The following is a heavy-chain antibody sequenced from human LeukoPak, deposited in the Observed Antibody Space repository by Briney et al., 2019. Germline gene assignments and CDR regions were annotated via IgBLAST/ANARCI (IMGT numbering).Heavy chain of an antibody. V-gene: IGHV1-2*04. CDR2: INPNSGGT. CDR3: ARGGIAAAGTGPSVLDFDY. J-gene: IGHJ4*02. Sequence: GASVKVSCKASGYIFTSYYMHWVRQAPGQGLEWMGWINPNSGGTNYAQKFQGWVTMTRDTSISTAYMELSRLRSDDTAVYYCARGGIAAAGTGPSVLDFDYWGQGTLVTVSS. CDR1: GYIFTSYY. D-gene: IGHD6-13*01.